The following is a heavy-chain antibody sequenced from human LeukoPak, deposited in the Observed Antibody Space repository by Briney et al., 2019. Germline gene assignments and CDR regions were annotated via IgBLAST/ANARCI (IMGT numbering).Heavy chain of an antibody. Sequence: SGGSLRLSCAASGFTFSNYAMSWVRQAPGKGLEWVSGVSGTGGTYYADSVKGRFTVSRDNSKNTLFLQMNSLRVEDTAIYYCAKDAAGPEYWGQGTLVTVSS. CDR1: GFTFSNYA. D-gene: IGHD6-13*01. CDR2: VSGTGGT. V-gene: IGHV3-23*01. CDR3: AKDAAGPEY. J-gene: IGHJ4*02.